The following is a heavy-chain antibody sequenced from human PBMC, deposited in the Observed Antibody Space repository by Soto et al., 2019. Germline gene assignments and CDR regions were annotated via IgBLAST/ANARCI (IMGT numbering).Heavy chain of an antibody. V-gene: IGHV1-69*06. J-gene: IGHJ5*02. CDR1: GGTFSSYA. Sequence: QVQLVQSGAEVKKPGSSVKVSCKASGGTFSSYAISWVRQAPGQGLEWMGGLIPIVGTANYAQKFQGRVTITADKSTSTADMELSSLRSEDTAVYYCARDLLDYYDSSGYHRWFDPWGQGTLVTVSS. D-gene: IGHD3-22*01. CDR2: LIPIVGTA. CDR3: ARDLLDYYDSSGYHRWFDP.